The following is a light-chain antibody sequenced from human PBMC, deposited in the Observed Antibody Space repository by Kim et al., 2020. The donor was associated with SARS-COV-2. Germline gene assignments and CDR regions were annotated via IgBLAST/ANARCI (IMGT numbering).Light chain of an antibody. CDR1: RFISQY. Sequence: GNRVPNTCRTGRFISQYLAWYQQKPGKGPQLPIYYASTVQPGVPSRFSGTASGTQFTLTINGLQPEDVATYYCQKYDGAPWTFGQGTKVDIK. CDR3: QKYDGAPWT. J-gene: IGKJ1*01. V-gene: IGKV1-27*01. CDR2: YAS.